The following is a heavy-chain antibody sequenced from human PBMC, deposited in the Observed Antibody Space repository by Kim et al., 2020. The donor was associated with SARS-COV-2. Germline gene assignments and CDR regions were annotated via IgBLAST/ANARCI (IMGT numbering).Heavy chain of an antibody. CDR1: GGTFSSYA. CDR2: IIPIFGTA. D-gene: IGHD6-13*01. J-gene: IGHJ6*02. Sequence: SVKVSCKASGGTFSSYAISWVRQAPGQGLEWMGGIIPIFGTANYAQKFQGRVTITADASTSTAYMELSSLRSEDTAVYYCARGDGIAAAGPDPSAYYYYGMDVWGQGTTVTVSS. CDR3: ARGDGIAAAGPDPSAYYYYGMDV. V-gene: IGHV1-69*13.